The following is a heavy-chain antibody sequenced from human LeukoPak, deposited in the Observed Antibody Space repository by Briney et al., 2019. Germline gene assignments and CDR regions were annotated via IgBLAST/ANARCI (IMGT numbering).Heavy chain of an antibody. Sequence: PGRSLRLSCAASGFTFSSYAMHWVRQAPGKGLEWVAVISYDGSNKYYADSVKGRFTISRDNSKNTLYLQINSLRAEDTAVYYCARDAFEDSSSFGYWGQGTLVTVSS. CDR3: ARDAFEDSSSFGY. D-gene: IGHD6-13*01. CDR2: ISYDGSNK. V-gene: IGHV3-30-3*01. CDR1: GFTFSSYA. J-gene: IGHJ4*02.